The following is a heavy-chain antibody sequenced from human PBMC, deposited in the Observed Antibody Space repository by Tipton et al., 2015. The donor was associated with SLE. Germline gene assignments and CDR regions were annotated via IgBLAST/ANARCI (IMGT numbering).Heavy chain of an antibody. CDR2: IYHSGST. V-gene: IGHV4-38-2*01. CDR1: GYSISSGYY. Sequence: TLSLTCAVSGYSISSGYYWGWIRQPPGKGLEWIGSIYHSGSTYYNPSLKSRVTISVDTSKNLFSLKRRSVTAADTAVYYCASAVVVNNDWYFDLWGRGTLVTVSS. CDR3: ASAVVVNNDWYFDL. D-gene: IGHD3-22*01. J-gene: IGHJ2*01.